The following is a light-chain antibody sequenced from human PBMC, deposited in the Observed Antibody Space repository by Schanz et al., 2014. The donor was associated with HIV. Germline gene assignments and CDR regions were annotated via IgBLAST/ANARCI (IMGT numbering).Light chain of an antibody. CDR3: SSSAGNHRLL. V-gene: IGLV2-14*03. J-gene: IGLJ2*01. CDR1: SSDVGAYNS. Sequence: QSVLTQPASVSGSPGQSITISCTGTSSDVGAYNSVSWWQQQYPGKAPKVLIHGDNNRPSGVSPRFSASKSGITASLTISGLQADDEGDYYCSSSAGNHRLLFGGGTKLTVL. CDR2: GDN.